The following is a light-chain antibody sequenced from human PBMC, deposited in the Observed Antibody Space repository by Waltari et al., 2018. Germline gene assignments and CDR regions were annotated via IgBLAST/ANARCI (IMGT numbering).Light chain of an antibody. CDR3: QQTYRSPHT. CDR2: HGS. V-gene: IGKV1-39*01. CDR1: QRRSRY. Sequence: DIQLTQSPSSLSESVGYTVTITCRASQRRSRYLHWYQQKPGKAPPLLIYHGSSLQSGVPSRFSGSGSGTDFTRTISSLQPEDSATYYCQQTYRSPHTFGQGTKLEIK. J-gene: IGKJ2*01.